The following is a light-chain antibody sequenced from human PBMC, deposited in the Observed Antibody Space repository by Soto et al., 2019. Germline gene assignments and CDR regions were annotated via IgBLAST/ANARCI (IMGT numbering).Light chain of an antibody. Sequence: QSVLTQPASVSGSPGQSVTISCTGTSSDVGAYNYVSWYQQHPGKAPKLMIYEVSNWPSGVSNRFSGSKSGNTASLTISGLQAEDEADYYCNSYTGSSTRFVFGTGTKLTVL. CDR1: SSDVGAYNY. V-gene: IGLV2-14*01. CDR3: NSYTGSSTRFV. CDR2: EVS. J-gene: IGLJ1*01.